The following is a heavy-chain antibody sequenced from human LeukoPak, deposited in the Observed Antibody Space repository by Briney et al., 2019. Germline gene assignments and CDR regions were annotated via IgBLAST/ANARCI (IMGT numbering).Heavy chain of an antibody. CDR2: IYYSGST. CDR3: ARATVTMDWFDP. D-gene: IGHD4-17*01. Sequence: SKTLSLTCTVSGASISSSNYYWGWIRQPPGKGLEWIGSIYYSGSTSYNPSLQSRVTISVDTAKNQFSLKLSSVTAADTAVYYCARATVTMDWFDPWGQGTLVTVSS. CDR1: GASISSSNYY. J-gene: IGHJ5*02. V-gene: IGHV4-39*01.